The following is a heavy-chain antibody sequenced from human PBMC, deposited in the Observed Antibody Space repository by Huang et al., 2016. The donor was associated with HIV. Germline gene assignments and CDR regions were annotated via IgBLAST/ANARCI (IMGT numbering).Heavy chain of an antibody. V-gene: IGHV1-46*03. CDR3: AGARRMYYPDY. Sequence: QVHLVQSGAEVKRPGASVKISRKASGYIFTNYYSHWVRQAPGQGLGWMALINPRTGGSSYAVSFQGRVTMGRDTSTTTVYMELSSLRSDDTAVYYCAGARRMYYPDYWGQGTLVTVSS. J-gene: IGHJ4*02. D-gene: IGHD3-10*01. CDR1: GYIFTNYY. CDR2: INPRTGGS.